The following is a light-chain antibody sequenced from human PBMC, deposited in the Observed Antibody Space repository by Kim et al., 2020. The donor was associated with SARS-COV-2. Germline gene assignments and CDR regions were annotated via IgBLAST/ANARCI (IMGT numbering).Light chain of an antibody. CDR2: AAY. CDR3: QQLNSHRLT. J-gene: IGKJ4*01. Sequence: ASVTDRVAITCRASHDINIYFAWYQQKPRNAPNRLIYAAYTLQSGVPSRFSGSGSGPEFTLPITSLRPEDFSLYYCQQLNSHRLTFGGGAKVDIK. CDR1: HDINIY. V-gene: IGKV1-9*01.